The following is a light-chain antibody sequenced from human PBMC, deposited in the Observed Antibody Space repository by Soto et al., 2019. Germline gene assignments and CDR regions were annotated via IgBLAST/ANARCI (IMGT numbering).Light chain of an antibody. J-gene: IGKJ2*01. CDR1: QSVSSSY. V-gene: IGKV3-20*01. CDR2: VAS. Sequence: EIVLTQSPGTLSLSPGERATLSCRASQSVSSSYLAWYQQKPGQAPRLLIYVASSRATGIPDRFSGSVSGTDFTLTISIAEPEDFAVYDCQQYGSSQDTCVQGTKLESK. CDR3: QQYGSSQDT.